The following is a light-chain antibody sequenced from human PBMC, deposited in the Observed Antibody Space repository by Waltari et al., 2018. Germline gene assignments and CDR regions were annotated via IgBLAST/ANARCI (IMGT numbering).Light chain of an antibody. CDR2: EDS. CDR1: ILAKKY. V-gene: IGLV3-27*01. J-gene: IGLJ3*02. Sequence: SYELTQPSSVSVSPGQTAKILCSGDILAKKYARWFQQKPGQAPLLLIYEDSERPSEIPRRFSGSSSGTTATLTITGAHVDDEADYYCFSAADNNWVFGGGTKLTVL. CDR3: FSAADNNWV.